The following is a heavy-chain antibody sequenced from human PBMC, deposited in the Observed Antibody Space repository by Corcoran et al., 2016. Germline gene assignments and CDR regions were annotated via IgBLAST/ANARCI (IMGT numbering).Heavy chain of an antibody. CDR2: INHSGST. J-gene: IGHJ4*02. CDR3: ARAPRRQPVLRFLEWFALDY. D-gene: IGHD3-3*01. Sequence: QVQLQQWGAGLLKPSETLSLTCAVYGGSFSGYYWSWIRQPPGKGLEWIGEINHSGSTNYNPSLKSRVTISVDTSKNQFSLKLSSVTAADTAVYYCARAPRRQPVLRFLEWFALDYWGQGTLVTVSS. CDR1: GGSFSGYY. V-gene: IGHV4-34*01.